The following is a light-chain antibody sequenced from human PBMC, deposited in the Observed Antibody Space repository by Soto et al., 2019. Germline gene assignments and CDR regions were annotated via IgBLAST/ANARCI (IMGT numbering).Light chain of an antibody. CDR1: QSISNW. CDR2: DAS. Sequence: DIQMTQSPSTLSASVGDSVTITCRASQSISNWLAWYQVKPGKAPKVLIYDASTLQRGVPSRFSGTGSGTEFTLTISSLQPDDFATYYCLQDYNYPRTFGQGTKVDI. J-gene: IGKJ1*01. CDR3: LQDYNYPRT. V-gene: IGKV1-5*01.